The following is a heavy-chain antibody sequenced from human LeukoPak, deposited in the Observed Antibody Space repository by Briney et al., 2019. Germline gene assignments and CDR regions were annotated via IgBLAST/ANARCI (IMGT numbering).Heavy chain of an antibody. Sequence: PETLSLTCTVSGGSISSYYWSWIRQPPGKGLEWIGYIYYSGSTNYNPSLKSRVTISVDTSKNQFSLKLSSVTAADTAVYYCARVGYCSSTSCYTDSWFDPWGQGTLVTVSS. D-gene: IGHD2-2*02. CDR2: IYYSGST. J-gene: IGHJ5*02. CDR3: ARVGYCSSTSCYTDSWFDP. V-gene: IGHV4-59*01. CDR1: GGSISSYY.